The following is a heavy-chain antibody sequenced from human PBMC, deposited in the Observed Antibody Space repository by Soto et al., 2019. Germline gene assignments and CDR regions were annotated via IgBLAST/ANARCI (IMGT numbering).Heavy chain of an antibody. J-gene: IGHJ5*02. CDR2: ISYGGSNQ. CDR3: ARQGDSSSIDP. CDR1: GFTFSTYA. Sequence: QVQLVESGGGVVQPGRSLRLSCAASGFTFSTYAIHWVRQAPGKGLEWVGVISYGGSNQYYADSVKGRFIISGDNSKNTLYLQMNSLRAEDTAVYYCARQGDSSSIDPWVQGTLVTVSS. V-gene: IGHV3-30-3*01. D-gene: IGHD6-6*01.